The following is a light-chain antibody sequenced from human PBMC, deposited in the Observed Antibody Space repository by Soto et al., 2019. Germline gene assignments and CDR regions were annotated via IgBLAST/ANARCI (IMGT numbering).Light chain of an antibody. CDR2: RSN. CDR1: SSNIGSNY. V-gene: IGLV1-47*01. J-gene: IGLJ2*01. CDR3: AAWDDSLSGVV. Sequence: QAVVTQPPSASGTPGQRVTISCSGSSSNIGSNYVYWYQQLPGTAPKLLIYRSNQRPSGVPDRFSGSKSGTSASLAISGLRSEDEADYYCAAWDDSLSGVVFGGGTKVTV.